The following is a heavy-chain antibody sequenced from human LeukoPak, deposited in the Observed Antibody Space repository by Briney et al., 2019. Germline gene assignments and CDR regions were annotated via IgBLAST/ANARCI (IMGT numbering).Heavy chain of an antibody. Sequence: SETLSLTCTVSGGSISTSNYYWGWIRQPPGKGLEWIGNIFYSGSTYYSPSLRSRVTISLDTSRNQFSLKLNSVTAADTAVYYCARDPLARGYYDSSGYSTANDYWGQGTLVTVSS. CDR1: GGSISTSNYY. V-gene: IGHV4-39*07. CDR3: ARDPLARGYYDSSGYSTANDY. D-gene: IGHD3-22*01. CDR2: IFYSGST. J-gene: IGHJ4*02.